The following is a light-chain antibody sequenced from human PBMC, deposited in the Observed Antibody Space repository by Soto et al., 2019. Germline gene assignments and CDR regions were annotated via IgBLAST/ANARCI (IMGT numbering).Light chain of an antibody. V-gene: IGLV2-23*03. J-gene: IGLJ2*01. CDR2: EGT. Sequence: QSALTQPASVSGSPGQSITISCTGTSRDVGYYDLVSWYQQHPGKAPKLMIYEGTKRPSGVSNRFSGSKSGNTASLTISGLQAEDEADYYCCSYAGSSTFVFGGGTKLTVL. CDR1: SRDVGYYDL. CDR3: CSYAGSSTFV.